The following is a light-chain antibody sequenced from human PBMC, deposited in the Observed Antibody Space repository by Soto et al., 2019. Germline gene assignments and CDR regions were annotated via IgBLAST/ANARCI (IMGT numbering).Light chain of an antibody. Sequence: QSVLTQPTSVSGAPGQRVTIYCTGSSSNIGAGYDVHWYQQLPGTAPKLLIYGNSNRPSGVPDRFSGSKSGTSASLAITGLQAEDEADYYCQSYDSSLSGNVVFGGGTKLTVL. CDR3: QSYDSSLSGNVV. J-gene: IGLJ2*01. V-gene: IGLV1-40*01. CDR1: SSNIGAGYD. CDR2: GNS.